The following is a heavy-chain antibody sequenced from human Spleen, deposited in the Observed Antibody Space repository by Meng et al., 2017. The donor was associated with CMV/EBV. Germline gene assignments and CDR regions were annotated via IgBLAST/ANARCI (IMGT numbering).Heavy chain of an antibody. D-gene: IGHD1-26*01. Sequence: GGSLRLSCAASGFTFSSYAMHWVRQAPGKGLEWVAVISYDGSNKYYADSVKGRFTISRDNSKNTLYLQMNSLRAEDTAVYYCARDEGGSYWRYYYYGMDVWGQGTTVTVSS. J-gene: IGHJ6*02. CDR2: ISYDGSNK. CDR3: ARDEGGSYWRYYYYGMDV. V-gene: IGHV3-30-3*01. CDR1: GFTFSSYA.